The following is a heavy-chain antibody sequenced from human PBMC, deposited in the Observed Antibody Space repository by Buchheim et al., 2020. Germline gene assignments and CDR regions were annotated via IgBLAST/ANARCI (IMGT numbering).Heavy chain of an antibody. CDR1: GFTLSDRY. J-gene: IGHJ4*02. Sequence: EVQLVESGGDLVQPGGSLRLSCEASGFTLSDRYMDWVRRAPGKGLEWVGRIRNKANGSTTAYATSVKGRFTVPRDDSRNLLYLQMDSLKTDDTATYYCARVGPKYSFDFWGQGTL. CDR3: ARVGPKYSFDF. V-gene: IGHV3-72*01. CDR2: IRNKANGSTT.